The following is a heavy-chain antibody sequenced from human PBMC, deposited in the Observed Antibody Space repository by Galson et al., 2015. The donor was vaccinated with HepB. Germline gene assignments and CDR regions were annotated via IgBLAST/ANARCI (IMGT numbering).Heavy chain of an antibody. D-gene: IGHD3-10*02. J-gene: IGHJ3*02. CDR2: IGSKANSYAT. CDR1: GFTFSGSA. Sequence: SLRLSCAASGFTFSGSAMHWVRQASGKGLEWVGRIGSKANSYATAYAASVKGRFTISRDDSKNTAYLQTNSLKTEDTAVYYCTRHLYDRLEAFDIWGQGTMVTVSS. V-gene: IGHV3-73*01. CDR3: TRHLYDRLEAFDI.